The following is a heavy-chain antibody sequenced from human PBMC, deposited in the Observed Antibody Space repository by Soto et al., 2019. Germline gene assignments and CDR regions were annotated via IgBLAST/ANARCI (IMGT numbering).Heavy chain of an antibody. CDR3: ARRHSGGFFRFFDS. D-gene: IGHD2-15*01. CDR1: GGSLSTNP. Sequence: TVKDSSKASGGSLSTNPISWVRQSPGHRLEWMGGTGSGTGPGNHAQKFQGRLKVNADKSTSTVYMELTNLSSEDTAVYYCARRHSGGFFRFFDSWGQGTLVTVSS. J-gene: IGHJ4*02. V-gene: IGHV1-69*06. CDR2: TGSGTGPG.